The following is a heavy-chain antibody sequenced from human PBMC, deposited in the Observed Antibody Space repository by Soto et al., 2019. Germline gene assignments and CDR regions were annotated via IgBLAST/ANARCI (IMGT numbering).Heavy chain of an antibody. Sequence: SETLSLTCTVSGGSISSSSYYWGWIRQPPGKGLEWIGSIYYSGSTYYNPSLKSRVTISVDTSKNQFSLKLSSVTAADTAVYHWARNVVQGVYYDFWSGYFRNFDYGGKGTLVTVPS. CDR1: GGSISSSSYY. V-gene: IGHV4-39*01. J-gene: IGHJ4*02. D-gene: IGHD3-3*01. CDR2: IYYSGST. CDR3: ARNVVQGVYYDFWSGYFRNFDY.